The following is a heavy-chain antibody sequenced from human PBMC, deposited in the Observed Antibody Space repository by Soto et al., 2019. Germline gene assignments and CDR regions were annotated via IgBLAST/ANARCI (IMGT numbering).Heavy chain of an antibody. V-gene: IGHV3-23*01. D-gene: IGHD5-18*01. J-gene: IGHJ4*02. CDR3: AKADGIQLWLGVYYFDY. Sequence: SLRLSCAASGFTFSSYAMSWVRQAPGKGLERVSAISGSGGSTYYADSVKGRFTISRDNSKNTLYLQMNSLRAEDTAVYYCAKADGIQLWLGVYYFDYWGQGTLVTVSS. CDR1: GFTFSSYA. CDR2: ISGSGGST.